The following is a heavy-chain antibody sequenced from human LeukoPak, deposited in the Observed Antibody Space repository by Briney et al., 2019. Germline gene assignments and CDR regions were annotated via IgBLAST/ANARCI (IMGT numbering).Heavy chain of an antibody. CDR2: INPSGGST. V-gene: IGHV1-46*01. J-gene: IGHJ5*02. Sequence: ASVKVSCKASGYTFTSYYMHWVRQAPGQGLEWMGIINPSGGSTSYAQKFQGRVTMTRDMSTSTVYMELSSLRSEDTAVYYCAKGYSSSWYPADWFDPWGQGTLVTVSS. D-gene: IGHD6-13*01. CDR1: GYTFTSYY. CDR3: AKGYSSSWYPADWFDP.